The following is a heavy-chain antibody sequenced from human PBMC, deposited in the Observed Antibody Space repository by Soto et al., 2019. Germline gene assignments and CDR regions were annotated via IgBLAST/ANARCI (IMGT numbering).Heavy chain of an antibody. CDR3: ARDRGSYGMDV. J-gene: IGHJ6*02. V-gene: IGHV4-31*03. CDR2: VSPSGTT. Sequence: QVQLQESGPGLVKPSQTLSLTCTVSGDSISVGYYWSWIRQHPGKGLEWIGYVSPSGTTYSNPSPKXXVSISTATSKNPFSLEVSSVTAADTAVYYCARDRGSYGMDVWGQGTTVTVSS. CDR1: GDSISVGYY.